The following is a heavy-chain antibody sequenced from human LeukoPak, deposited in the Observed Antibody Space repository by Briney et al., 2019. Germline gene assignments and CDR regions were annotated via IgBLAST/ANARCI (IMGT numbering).Heavy chain of an antibody. D-gene: IGHD3-10*01. CDR3: AKDMVRGLTPFDY. CDR1: GFTFDDYG. Sequence: GGSLRLSCAASGFTFDDYGMSWVRQAPGKGLEWVSGINWNGGSTGYADSVKGRFTISRDNSKNTLYLQMNSLRAEDTAVYYCAKDMVRGLTPFDYWGQGTLVTVSS. J-gene: IGHJ4*02. V-gene: IGHV3-20*04. CDR2: INWNGGST.